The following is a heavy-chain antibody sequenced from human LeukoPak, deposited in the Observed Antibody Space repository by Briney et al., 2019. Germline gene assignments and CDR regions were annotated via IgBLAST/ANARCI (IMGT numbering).Heavy chain of an antibody. CDR3: ARDRRSAAVDY. Sequence: GGSLRLSCAASGFTFSGYSMNWVRQAPGKGLEWVSYISSSSSTIYYADSVKGRFTISRDNAKNSLYLQMNSLRAEDTAVYYCARDRRSAAVDYWGQGTLVTVSS. CDR2: ISSSSSTI. V-gene: IGHV3-48*04. D-gene: IGHD6-13*01. J-gene: IGHJ4*02. CDR1: GFTFSGYS.